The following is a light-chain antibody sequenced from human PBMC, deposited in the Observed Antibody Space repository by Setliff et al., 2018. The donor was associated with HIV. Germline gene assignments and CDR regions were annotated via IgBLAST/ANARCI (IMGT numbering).Light chain of an antibody. V-gene: IGLV3-21*03. J-gene: IGLJ1*01. CDR2: DDS. Sequence: SYELTQPPSVSVAPGKTARITCGGNNIGSKSVHWYQQKPGQAPVLVVYDDSARPSGIPERFSGSTSGNTATLTISRVEAGDEADYYCQVWDTGSDHHVFGTGTKV. CDR3: QVWDTGSDHHV. CDR1: NIGSKS.